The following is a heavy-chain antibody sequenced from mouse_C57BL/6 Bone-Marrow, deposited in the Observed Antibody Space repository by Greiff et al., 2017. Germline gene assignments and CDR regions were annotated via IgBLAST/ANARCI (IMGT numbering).Heavy chain of an antibody. V-gene: IGHV14-4*01. J-gene: IGHJ2*01. CDR2: IDPENGDT. CDR1: GFNIKDDY. Sequence: EVKLMESGAELVRPGASVKLSCTASGFNIKDDYMHWVKQRPEQGLEWIGWIDPENGDTEYASKFQGKATITADTSSNTAYLQLSSLTSEDTAGYYCTTRALITTVVDPDYWGQGTTLTVSS. D-gene: IGHD1-1*01. CDR3: TTRALITTVVDPDY.